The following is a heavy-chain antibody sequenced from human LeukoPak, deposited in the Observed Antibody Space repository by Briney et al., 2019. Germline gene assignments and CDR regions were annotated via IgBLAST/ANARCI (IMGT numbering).Heavy chain of an antibody. J-gene: IGHJ4*02. CDR2: INHSGST. CDR3: ARGGRWGTDY. Sequence: PSETLSLTCAVYGGSFSGYYWSWIRQPPGKGLEWIGEINHSGSTNYNPSLKSRVTISVDTSKNQFSLKLSSVTAADTAVYYCARGGRWGTDYWGQGTLVTVSS. CDR1: GGSFSGYY. D-gene: IGHD3-16*01. V-gene: IGHV4-34*01.